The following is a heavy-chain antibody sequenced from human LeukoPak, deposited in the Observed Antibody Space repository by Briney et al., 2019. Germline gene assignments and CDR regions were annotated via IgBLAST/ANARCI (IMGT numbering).Heavy chain of an antibody. CDR1: GYTFTGYY. Sequence: GASVKVSCKASGYTFTGYYMHWVRQAPGQGLEWMGWINPNSGGTNYAQKFQGRVTMTRDTSISTAYMELSRLRSDGTAVYYCARGGSGWFNWFDPWGQGTLVTVSS. CDR3: ARGGSGWFNWFDP. CDR2: INPNSGGT. D-gene: IGHD6-13*01. J-gene: IGHJ5*02. V-gene: IGHV1-2*02.